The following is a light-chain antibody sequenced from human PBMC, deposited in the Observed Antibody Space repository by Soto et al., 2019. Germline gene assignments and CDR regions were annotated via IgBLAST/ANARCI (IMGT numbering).Light chain of an antibody. Sequence: EIVLTQSPATLSLSPGERATLSCRASQSVSSYLAWYQQKPGQAPRLLMSDASNRATGIPARFSGSGSGTDFTLTISSLEPEDFAVYFWQQRSNWPLTFGGGIKVEIK. CDR1: QSVSSY. CDR2: DAS. CDR3: QQRSNWPLT. V-gene: IGKV3-11*01. J-gene: IGKJ4*01.